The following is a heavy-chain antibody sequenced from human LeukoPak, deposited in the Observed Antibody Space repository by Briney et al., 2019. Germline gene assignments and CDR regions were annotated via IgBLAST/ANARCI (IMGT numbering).Heavy chain of an antibody. CDR1: GFTFINYA. V-gene: IGHV3-48*02. J-gene: IGHJ4*02. Sequence: QPGGSLRLSCAASGFTFINYAMSWVRQARGKGLEWVSYISSSSSTVYYADSLKGRFTISRDNAKNSLYLQMNSLRDEDTAVYYCARAQTYYGSGSYLYWGQGTLVTVSS. CDR2: ISSSSSTV. D-gene: IGHD3-10*01. CDR3: ARAQTYYGSGSYLY.